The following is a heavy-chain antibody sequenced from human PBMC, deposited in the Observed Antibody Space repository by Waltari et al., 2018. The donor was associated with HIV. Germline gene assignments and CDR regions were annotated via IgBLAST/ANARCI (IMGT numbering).Heavy chain of an antibody. D-gene: IGHD2-8*01. CDR3: VRVGTSFDY. V-gene: IGHV3-48*02. CDR1: GFTFSYYA. CDR2: ISSNSSTI. Sequence: EVQLVESGGGLVQPGGSLRLSCVASGFTFSYYAMNWVRQAPGKGLEWVSYISSNSSTIYHADSVKGRFTISRDNAKNSLYLQMNSLRDEDTAVYYCVRVGTSFDYWGQGILVTVSS. J-gene: IGHJ4*02.